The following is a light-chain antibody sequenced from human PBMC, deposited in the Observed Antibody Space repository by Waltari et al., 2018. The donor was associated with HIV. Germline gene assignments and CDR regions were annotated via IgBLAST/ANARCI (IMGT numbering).Light chain of an antibody. CDR2: EVS. V-gene: IGLV2-8*01. CDR3: SSYAGSNNLV. CDR1: SSDVGGYNY. J-gene: IGLJ2*01. Sequence: SALTQPPSSSGSPGQSVTISCTGPSSDVGGYNYVSWSQQHPGNAPNLMIYEVSKPPSGVPDRCSGSKSGNTASLTVSGLQAEDEADYYCSSYAGSNNLVFGGGTKLTVL.